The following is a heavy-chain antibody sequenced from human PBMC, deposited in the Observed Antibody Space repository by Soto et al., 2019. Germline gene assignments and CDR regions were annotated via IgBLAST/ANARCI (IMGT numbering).Heavy chain of an antibody. CDR3: ARDLRIAALPVLDS. D-gene: IGHD6-6*01. Sequence: EVQLVESGGGWVQFGGSLRLSCAASGFTFSSSWMNWFRQAPGKGLEWVAYIKADGSEKYYVDSVKGRFTISRDNAQNLLYLQMTSLGAEDTYIYYCARDLRIAALPVLDSWGQGTLVSVSS. CDR2: IKADGSEK. V-gene: IGHV3-7*01. J-gene: IGHJ4*02. CDR1: GFTFSSSW.